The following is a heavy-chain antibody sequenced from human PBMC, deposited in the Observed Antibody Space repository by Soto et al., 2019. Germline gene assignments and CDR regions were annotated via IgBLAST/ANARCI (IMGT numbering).Heavy chain of an antibody. J-gene: IGHJ4*02. D-gene: IGHD3-22*01. CDR2: IYPADSDT. V-gene: IGHV5-51*01. Sequence: GESLKISCKGSGYSFTSYWIAWVRQMPGKGLEWMGIIYPADSDTRYSPSFQGQVSISADKSISTAYLQWSSLKASDTAMFYCARSTGDYYDPLDYWGQGTLVTVSS. CDR3: ARSTGDYYDPLDY. CDR1: GYSFTSYW.